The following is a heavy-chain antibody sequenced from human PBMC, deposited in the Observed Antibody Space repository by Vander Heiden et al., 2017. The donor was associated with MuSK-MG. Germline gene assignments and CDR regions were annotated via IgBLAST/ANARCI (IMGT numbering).Heavy chain of an antibody. J-gene: IGHJ4*02. D-gene: IGHD3-16*01. CDR1: GFPFSSSW. Sequence: EVQLVESGGGLVQPGGSLSLSCAASGFPFSSSWMSWVRQAPGKGLEWVADMKQEGGTRFYVDSVKGRFTVSRDNAKNSLYLQMNSLRAEDTAVYYCARDPHFGALDYWGQGIVVTVSS. CDR2: MKQEGGTR. CDR3: ARDPHFGALDY. V-gene: IGHV3-7*01.